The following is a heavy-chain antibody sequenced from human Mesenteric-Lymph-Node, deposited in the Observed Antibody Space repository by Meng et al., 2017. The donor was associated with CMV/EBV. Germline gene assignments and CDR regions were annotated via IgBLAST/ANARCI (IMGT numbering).Heavy chain of an antibody. CDR3: ARDTAGHFDY. Sequence: VTCKASGGTFSRYAIRWVRQAPGQGLEWMGGIIPIFGTANYAQKFQGRVTITTDESTSTAYMELSSLRSEDTAVYYCARDTAGHFDYWGQGTLVTVSS. J-gene: IGHJ4*02. V-gene: IGHV1-69*05. D-gene: IGHD6-19*01. CDR1: GGTFSRYA. CDR2: IIPIFGTA.